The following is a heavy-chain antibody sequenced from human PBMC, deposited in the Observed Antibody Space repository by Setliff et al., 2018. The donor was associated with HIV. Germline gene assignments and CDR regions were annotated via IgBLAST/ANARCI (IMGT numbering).Heavy chain of an antibody. D-gene: IGHD5-12*01. J-gene: IGHJ4*02. V-gene: IGHV3-7*01. CDR1: GFTFSNYW. Sequence: PGGSLRLSCTASGFTFSNYWISWVRQAPGKGLEWVANINQDGSEKYYVDSVKGRFTISRDNAKDTLYLQMNSLRAGDTAVYYCATFGLGKMNRYSGYWGQGTLVTVSS. CDR2: INQDGSEK. CDR3: ATFGLGKMNRYSGY.